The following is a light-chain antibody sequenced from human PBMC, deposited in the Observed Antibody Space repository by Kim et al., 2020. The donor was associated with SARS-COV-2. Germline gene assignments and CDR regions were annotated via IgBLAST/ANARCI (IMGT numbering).Light chain of an antibody. Sequence: QEEEPTLPCGAIRSDSSGYLAWYQQTPGPAPRLLIYGPSSRATRIPDRFSGSGSGTDFTLTISRLEPEDFAVYYCQQYDTSPWTFGQGTKVDIK. CDR3: QQYDTSPWT. J-gene: IGKJ1*01. V-gene: IGKV3-20*01. CDR1: RSDSSGY. CDR2: GPS.